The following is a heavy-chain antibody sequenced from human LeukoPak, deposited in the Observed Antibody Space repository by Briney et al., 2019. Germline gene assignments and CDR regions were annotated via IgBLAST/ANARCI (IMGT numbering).Heavy chain of an antibody. Sequence: PGGSLRLSCAASVFTFNRYSMNWVRQAPGKGLEWVAAMSVNSGLIYYAESVKGRFTISRDNAKNSLFLQMDSLRVEDTAVYYCAREFEGAASGAGYWGQGTLVTVSS. CDR2: MSVNSGLI. V-gene: IGHV3-21*01. CDR1: VFTFNRYS. CDR3: AREFEGAASGAGY. D-gene: IGHD1-26*01. J-gene: IGHJ4*02.